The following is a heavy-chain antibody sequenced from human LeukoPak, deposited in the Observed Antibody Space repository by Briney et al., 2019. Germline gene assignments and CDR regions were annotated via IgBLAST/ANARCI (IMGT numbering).Heavy chain of an antibody. J-gene: IGHJ3*02. CDR1: GGSISSGTYY. Sequence: SQTLSLTCTVSGGSISSGTYYWSWIRQPAGKGLEWIGRIYNSVSTNYNPSLKSRVTISLDTSKKQFSLKLSSVTAADTAVYYCARGQPADAFDIWGQGTMVTVSS. CDR2: IYNSVST. V-gene: IGHV4-61*02. CDR3: ARGQPADAFDI.